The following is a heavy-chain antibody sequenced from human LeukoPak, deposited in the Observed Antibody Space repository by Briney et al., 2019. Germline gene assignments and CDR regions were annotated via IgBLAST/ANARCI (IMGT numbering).Heavy chain of an antibody. Sequence: PGGSVRLSCAASGFTFSSYAMSWVRQAPGKGLEWVSSISGSGSNTYYADSVKGRFTISRDNSKNILYLQMNSLRAEDTAIYYCAKDQRGYGRIVDYWGQGTLVTISS. CDR3: AKDQRGYGRIVDY. CDR2: ISGSGSNT. V-gene: IGHV3-23*01. J-gene: IGHJ4*02. D-gene: IGHD3-10*01. CDR1: GFTFSSYA.